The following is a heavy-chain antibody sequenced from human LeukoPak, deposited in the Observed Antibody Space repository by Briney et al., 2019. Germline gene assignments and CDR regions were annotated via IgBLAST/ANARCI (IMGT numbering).Heavy chain of an antibody. Sequence: PGGSLRLSCAASGFTFSSYWIHWVRQAPGRGLVWVSRINSDGSITSYADSLKGPFTISRDNTKNTLYLQMNSLRAEDTSVYYCARDRNTGSSYENLFEYWGQGSLVSVSS. V-gene: IGHV3-74*01. D-gene: IGHD1-26*01. CDR3: ARDRNTGSSYENLFEY. CDR1: GFTFSSYW. CDR2: INSDGSIT. J-gene: IGHJ4*02.